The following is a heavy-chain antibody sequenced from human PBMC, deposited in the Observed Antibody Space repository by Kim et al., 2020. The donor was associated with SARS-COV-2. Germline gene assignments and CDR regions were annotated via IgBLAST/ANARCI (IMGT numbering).Heavy chain of an antibody. D-gene: IGHD6-13*01. CDR2: ISSSSSYI. CDR3: ARYSSSIYQYYYGMDV. CDR1: GFTFSSYS. V-gene: IGHV3-21*01. J-gene: IGHJ6*02. Sequence: GGSLRLSCAASGFTFSSYSMNWVRQAPGKGLEWVSSISSSSSYIYYADSVKGRFTISRDNAKNSLYLQMNSLRAEDTAVYYCARYSSSIYQYYYGMDVWGQGTKVTVSS.